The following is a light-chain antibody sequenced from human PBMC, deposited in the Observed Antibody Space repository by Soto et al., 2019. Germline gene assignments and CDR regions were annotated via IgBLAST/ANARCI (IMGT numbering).Light chain of an antibody. Sequence: QSALTQPASVSGSPGQSIAISCTGTSSDVGCYNYVSWYQQHPGKAPKLMIYEVSNRPSGVSDRFSGSKSGNTASLTVSGLQAEDEADYYCSSYAGSNTFVFGTGTKLTVL. J-gene: IGLJ1*01. CDR1: SSDVGCYNY. V-gene: IGLV2-14*01. CDR3: SSYAGSNTFV. CDR2: EVS.